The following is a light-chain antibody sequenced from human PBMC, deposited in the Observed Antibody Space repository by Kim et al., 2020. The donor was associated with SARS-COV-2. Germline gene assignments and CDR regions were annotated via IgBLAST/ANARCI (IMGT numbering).Light chain of an antibody. Sequence: SVGDRVTITCRASHDISNYLAWFQQKPGKAPKSLIYSASTLQSGVPSKFTGSGSGTEFTLTISSLQPEDSATYFCQQYNTFPQTFGQGTKVDIK. CDR3: QQYNTFPQT. V-gene: IGKV1-16*02. J-gene: IGKJ1*01. CDR2: SAS. CDR1: HDISNY.